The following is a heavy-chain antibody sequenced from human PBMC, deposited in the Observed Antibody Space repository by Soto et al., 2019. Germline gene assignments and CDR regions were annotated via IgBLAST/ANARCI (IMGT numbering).Heavy chain of an antibody. CDR2: ILGSGDT. D-gene: IGHD4-17*01. Sequence: EVQLFESGGGLVQPGGSLRLSCAASGFTFRTFTMNWFRQAPGKGLEWGSGILGSGDTFYADSAKGRFTISRDNFKNTLYLQMNSLGVEDTAVYYCAKDMRPDGVWDFDYWGQGTLVTVSS. CDR1: GFTFRTFT. CDR3: AKDMRPDGVWDFDY. V-gene: IGHV3-23*01. J-gene: IGHJ4*02.